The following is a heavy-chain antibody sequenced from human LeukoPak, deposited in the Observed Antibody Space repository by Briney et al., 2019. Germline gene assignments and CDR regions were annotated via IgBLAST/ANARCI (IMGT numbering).Heavy chain of an antibody. CDR3: ARDPGSINGMDV. CDR2: ISYDGSNK. J-gene: IGHJ6*02. D-gene: IGHD2/OR15-2a*01. Sequence: PGGSLRLSCAASGFTFSSYAMHWVRQAPGKGLEWVAVISYDGSNKYYADSVKGRFTISRDNSKNTLYLQMNSLRAEDTAVYYCARDPGSINGMDVWGQGTTVTVSS. CDR1: GFTFSSYA. V-gene: IGHV3-30-3*01.